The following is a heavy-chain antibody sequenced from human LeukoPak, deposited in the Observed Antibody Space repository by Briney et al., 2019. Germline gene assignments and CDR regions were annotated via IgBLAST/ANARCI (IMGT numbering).Heavy chain of an antibody. CDR2: INPSGGST. Sequence: GASVKVSCKASGYTFTSYYMHWVRQAPGQGLEWMGIINPSGGSTNYAQKFQGRVTMTRDMSTNTVYMELSSLRSEDTAVYYCARDKEYFYGSGDTGHFDYWGQGTLVTVSS. J-gene: IGHJ4*02. CDR3: ARDKEYFYGSGDTGHFDY. V-gene: IGHV1-46*01. D-gene: IGHD3-10*01. CDR1: GYTFTSYY.